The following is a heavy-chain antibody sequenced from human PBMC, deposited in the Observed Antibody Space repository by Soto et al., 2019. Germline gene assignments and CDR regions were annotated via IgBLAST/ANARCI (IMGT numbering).Heavy chain of an antibody. J-gene: IGHJ4*02. V-gene: IGHV3-33*01. CDR3: ARVWYSSGWSPIDY. D-gene: IGHD6-19*01. CDR1: GFTFSSYG. Sequence: GGSLRLSXAASGFTFSSYGMHWVRQAPGKGLEWVAVIWYDGSNKYYADSVKGRFTISRDNSKNTLYLQMNSLRAEDTAVYYCARVWYSSGWSPIDYWGQGTLVTVS. CDR2: IWYDGSNK.